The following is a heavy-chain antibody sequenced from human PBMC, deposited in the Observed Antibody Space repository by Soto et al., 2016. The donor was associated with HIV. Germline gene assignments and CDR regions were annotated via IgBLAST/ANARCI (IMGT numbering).Heavy chain of an antibody. CDR3: AKEQGGSYSPPFDV. V-gene: IGHV3-43*01. CDR1: GFTLDDFA. Sequence: EVKLVESGGAVVQPGGSLRLSCAASGFTLDDFAMHWVRQPPGKGLEWVSLISWDGGTTNYVESVKGRFTISRDTGKSTLFLQMNSLTIEDTALYFCAKEQGGSYSPPFDVWGQGTMVTVSS. J-gene: IGHJ3*01. D-gene: IGHD3-10*01. CDR2: ISWDGGTT.